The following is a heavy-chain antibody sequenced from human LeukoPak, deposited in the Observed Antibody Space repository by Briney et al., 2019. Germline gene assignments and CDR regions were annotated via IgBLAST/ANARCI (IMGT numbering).Heavy chain of an antibody. CDR3: ATKQWLAPPPDS. V-gene: IGHV3-74*01. Sequence: GGSLRLSCAASGFTFSKYWMLWVRQAPGKELESVSRINTDGTVATYADSVKGRFTVSRDNADNTMFLQMNSVRDEDTAVYYCATKQWLAPPPDSWGQGTPVTVSS. D-gene: IGHD6-19*01. J-gene: IGHJ4*02. CDR2: INTDGTVA. CDR1: GFTFSKYW.